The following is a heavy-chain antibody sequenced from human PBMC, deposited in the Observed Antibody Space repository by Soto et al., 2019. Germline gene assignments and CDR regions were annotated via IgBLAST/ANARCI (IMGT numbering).Heavy chain of an antibody. Sequence: SGPTLVNPTQTLTLTCTFSGFSLSTSGVGVGWIRQPPGRALEWLALIYWDDDKRYSPSLKSRLTITKDTSKNQVVLTMTNTDPVDTATYYCARRRGWLYFDYWGQGTLVTVSS. D-gene: IGHD5-12*01. CDR3: ARRRGWLYFDY. CDR1: GFSLSTSGVG. V-gene: IGHV2-5*02. CDR2: IYWDDDK. J-gene: IGHJ4*02.